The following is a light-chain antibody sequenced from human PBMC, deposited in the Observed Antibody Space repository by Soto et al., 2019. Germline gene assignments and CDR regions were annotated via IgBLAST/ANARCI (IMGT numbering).Light chain of an antibody. CDR3: QPYYSYPWT. CDR1: QGISSY. Sequence: AIRMTQSPSSLSASTGDRVTITCRASQGISSYLAWYQQKPGKAPKLLIYAASTLQSGVPSRFSGSGSGTDFILTISCLQSEDFATYYCQPYYSYPWTFGQGTKVEIK. V-gene: IGKV1-8*01. CDR2: AAS. J-gene: IGKJ1*01.